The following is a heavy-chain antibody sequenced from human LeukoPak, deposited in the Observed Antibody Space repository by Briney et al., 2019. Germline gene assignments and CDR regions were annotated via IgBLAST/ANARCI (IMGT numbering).Heavy chain of an antibody. D-gene: IGHD1-7*01. Sequence: GGSLRLSCSASGFTFISYAIHWVRQAPGKGLEWVAVISYDGRNKYYAHSVKGRFSISRDNSRNTLYLEMNSLRPEDTAVYYCARGPRYNWNSNYFPFDYWGQGTLVTVSS. J-gene: IGHJ4*02. V-gene: IGHV3-30*04. CDR3: ARGPRYNWNSNYFPFDY. CDR1: GFTFISYA. CDR2: ISYDGRNK.